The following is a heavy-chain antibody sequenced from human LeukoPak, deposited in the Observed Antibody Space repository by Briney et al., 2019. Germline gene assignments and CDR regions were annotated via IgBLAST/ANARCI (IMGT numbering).Heavy chain of an antibody. Sequence: ASVKVSCKASGYTFTDYFMHWVRQAPGQSLEWMGWNNPNSGGTSYAQKFQGRVTLSRDTSISTAYMELSGLRSDDTAVYYCARAREYSTLGDWFDPWGQGTLVTVSS. J-gene: IGHJ5*02. CDR2: NNPNSGGT. CDR1: GYTFTDYF. D-gene: IGHD2/OR15-2a*01. V-gene: IGHV1-2*02. CDR3: ARAREYSTLGDWFDP.